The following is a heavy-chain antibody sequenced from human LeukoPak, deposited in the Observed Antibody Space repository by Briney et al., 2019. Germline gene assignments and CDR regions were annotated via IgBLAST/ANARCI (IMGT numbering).Heavy chain of an antibody. J-gene: IGHJ5*02. CDR2: IYTSGST. Sequence: SQTLSLTCTVSGGSISSGSYYWSWIRQPAGKGLEWIGRIYTSGSTNYNPSHKSRVTISVDTSKNQFSLKLSSVTAADTAVYYCARAPYGSGSYYNENWFDPWGQGTLVTVSS. CDR1: GGSISSGSYY. CDR3: ARAPYGSGSYYNENWFDP. V-gene: IGHV4-61*02. D-gene: IGHD3-10*01.